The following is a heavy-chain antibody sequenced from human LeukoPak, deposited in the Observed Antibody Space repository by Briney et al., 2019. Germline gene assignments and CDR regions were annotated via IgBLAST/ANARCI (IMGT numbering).Heavy chain of an antibody. V-gene: IGHV4-59*01. CDR1: GGSISSYY. D-gene: IGHD5-18*01. J-gene: IGHJ4*02. CDR3: ARVNSGYSYGYPHEYFDY. CDR2: INYSGST. Sequence: PSETLSLTCTVSGGSISSYYWSWIRQPPGKGLEWIGYINYSGSTNYNPSLKSRVTISVDTSKNQFSLKLNSVTAADTAVYYCARVNSGYSYGYPHEYFDYWGQGTLVTVSS.